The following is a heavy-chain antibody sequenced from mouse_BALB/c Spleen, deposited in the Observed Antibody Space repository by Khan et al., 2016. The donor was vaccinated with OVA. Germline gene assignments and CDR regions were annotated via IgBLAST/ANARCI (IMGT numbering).Heavy chain of an antibody. Sequence: EVQLQESGPGLVKPSQSLSLTCTATGYSITSGYGWNWIRQFPGNQLEWMGYISHSGSTNYNPSLKSRITFTRDTSTNQFFLQLNSVTTEDTATCYCARTARIKYWGQGTTLTVSS. D-gene: IGHD1-2*01. CDR1: GYSITSGYG. V-gene: IGHV3-2*02. CDR3: ARTARIKY. J-gene: IGHJ2*01. CDR2: ISHSGST.